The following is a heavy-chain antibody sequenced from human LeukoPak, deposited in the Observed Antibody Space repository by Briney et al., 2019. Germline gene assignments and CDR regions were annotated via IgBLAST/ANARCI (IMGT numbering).Heavy chain of an antibody. V-gene: IGHV3-30-3*01. CDR2: ISYDGSNK. CDR1: GFTFSSYA. CDR3: ARDPNAGDLLYYFDY. D-gene: IGHD7-27*01. Sequence: PGGSLRLSCAASGFTFSSYAMHWVRQAPGKGLEWVPVISYDGSNKYYADSVKGRFTISRDNSKNTLYLQMNSLRAEDTAVYYCARDPNAGDLLYYFDYWGQGTLVTVSS. J-gene: IGHJ4*02.